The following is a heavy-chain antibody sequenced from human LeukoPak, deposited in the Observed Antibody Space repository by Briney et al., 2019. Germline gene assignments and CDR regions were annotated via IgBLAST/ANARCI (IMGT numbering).Heavy chain of an antibody. CDR3: ARGHRGADCGGDCYSFDY. V-gene: IGHV3-33*01. CDR1: GLTFSSYG. J-gene: IGHJ4*02. D-gene: IGHD2-21*02. Sequence: GGSLRLSCAASGLTFSSYGMHWVRQAPGKGLEWVAVIWYDGSKEYYADSVKGRFTISRDNSKNTLYLQMNSLRAEDTAVYYCARGHRGADCGGDCYSFDYWGQGTLVTVSS. CDR2: IWYDGSKE.